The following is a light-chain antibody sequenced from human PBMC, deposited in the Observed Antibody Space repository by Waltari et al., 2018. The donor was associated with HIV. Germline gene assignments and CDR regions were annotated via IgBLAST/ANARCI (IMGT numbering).Light chain of an antibody. J-gene: IGLJ2*01. CDR2: DND. CDR3: GTWDTTLSAVV. CDR1: SSNIGNNY. V-gene: IGLV1-51*01. Sequence: QSVLTQPPSVSAAPGETVILSCSGSSSNIGNNYVSWYQQPPGPAPKLFIYDNDLRHSGIPDRFSGSRSGTSATLGITGLQTGDEADYYCGTWDTTLSAVVFGGGTKLTVL.